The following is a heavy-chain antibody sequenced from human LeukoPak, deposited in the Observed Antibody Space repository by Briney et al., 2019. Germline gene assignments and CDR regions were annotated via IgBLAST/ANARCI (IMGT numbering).Heavy chain of an antibody. Sequence: PGGSLRLSCAVSGFAFGSEAMSWVRQSPARGLEWVASISPGGGTTYYADYVKGRFTISRDNSKNSLFVQMNSLRAEVTAVYYCAREGYYYGSGSSDWFDPWGQGTLVTVSS. CDR1: GFAFGSEA. CDR2: ISPGGGTT. J-gene: IGHJ5*02. D-gene: IGHD3-10*01. CDR3: AREGYYYGSGSSDWFDP. V-gene: IGHV3-23*01.